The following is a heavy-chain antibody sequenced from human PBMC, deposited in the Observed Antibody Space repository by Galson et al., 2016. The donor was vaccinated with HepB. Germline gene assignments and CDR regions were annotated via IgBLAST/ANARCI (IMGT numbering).Heavy chain of an antibody. D-gene: IGHD3-16*01. Sequence: SLRLSCAASGSNFDSYDMHWVRQVTGGGLEWVSSMGTAGETFYSDSAVGRFIISRDNAKDSLYLQMDNLTEGDTAVYYCGRDRGSLGGLWFDPRGQGTLVIVSS. J-gene: IGHJ5*02. CDR1: GSNFDSYD. CDR3: GRDRGSLGGLWFDP. V-gene: IGHV3-13*01. CDR2: MGTAGET.